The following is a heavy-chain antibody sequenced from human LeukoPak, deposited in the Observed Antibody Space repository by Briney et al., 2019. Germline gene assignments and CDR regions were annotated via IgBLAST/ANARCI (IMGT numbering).Heavy chain of an antibody. CDR2: TRNKANSYTT. CDR3: GRSGRYRPSDL. J-gene: IGHJ5*02. Sequence: PGGSLRLSCAASGFILSDHYIDWVRQAPGKGLEWVGRTRNKANSYTTEYAASVKGRFTISRDDPKNLLYLQMNSLKSEDTAVYYRGRSGRYRPSDLWGQGTLVTVSS. D-gene: IGHD1-26*01. CDR1: GFILSDHY. V-gene: IGHV3-72*01.